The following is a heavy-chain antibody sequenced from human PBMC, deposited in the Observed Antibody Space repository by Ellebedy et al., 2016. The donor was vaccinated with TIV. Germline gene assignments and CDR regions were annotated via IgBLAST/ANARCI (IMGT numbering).Heavy chain of an antibody. J-gene: IGHJ6*02. Sequence: GEFLKISCAASGFTVSSNYMSWVRQAPGKGLEWVSVIYSGGSTYYADSVKGRFTISRDNSKNTLYLQMNSLRAEDTAVYYCARDLRGYSSSYYYYGMDVWGQGTTVTVSS. CDR3: ARDLRGYSSSYYYYGMDV. V-gene: IGHV3-66*01. D-gene: IGHD6-13*01. CDR1: GFTVSSNY. CDR2: IYSGGST.